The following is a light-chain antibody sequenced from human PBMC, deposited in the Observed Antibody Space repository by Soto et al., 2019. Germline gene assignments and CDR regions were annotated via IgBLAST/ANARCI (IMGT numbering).Light chain of an antibody. J-gene: IGLJ3*02. CDR2: DNS. CDR3: GSWDSSLSGGV. Sequence: QAVVTQPPSVSAAPGQKVTISCSGSSSNIGNNYVSWYQQFPGTAPKLLIYDNSERPSGIPDRFSGSKSGTSATLGITGLQTGDEADYYCGSWDSSLSGGVFGGGTKLTVL. V-gene: IGLV1-51*01. CDR1: SSNIGNNY.